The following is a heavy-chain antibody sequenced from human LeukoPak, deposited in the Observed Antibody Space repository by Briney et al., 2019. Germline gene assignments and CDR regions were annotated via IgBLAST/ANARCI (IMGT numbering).Heavy chain of an antibody. CDR1: GFTFSSYG. CDR2: IWYDGSNK. V-gene: IGHV3-33*01. D-gene: IGHD2-15*01. CDR3: ARDSVVAANTDAFDI. Sequence: GRSLRLSCAASGFTFSSYGMHWVRQAPGKGLEWVAVIWYDGSNKYYADSVKGRFTISRDNSKNTPYLQMNSLRAEDTAVYYCARDSVVAANTDAFDIWGQGTMVTVSS. J-gene: IGHJ3*02.